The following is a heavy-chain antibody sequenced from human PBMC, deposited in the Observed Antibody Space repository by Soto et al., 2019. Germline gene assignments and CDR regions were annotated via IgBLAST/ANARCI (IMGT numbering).Heavy chain of an antibody. D-gene: IGHD2-2*01. CDR1: GFTFSSYS. Sequence: GSLRLSCAASGFTFSSYSMNWVRQAPGKGLEWVSSISSSSSYIYYADSVKGRFTISRDNAKNSLYLQMNSLRAEDTAVYYCARAWGGPAASCYWGQGTQVTVSS. J-gene: IGHJ4*02. CDR3: ARAWGGPAASCY. CDR2: ISSSSSYI. V-gene: IGHV3-21*01.